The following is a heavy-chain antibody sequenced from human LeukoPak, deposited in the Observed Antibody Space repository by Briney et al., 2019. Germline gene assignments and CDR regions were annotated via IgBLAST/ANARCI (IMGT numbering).Heavy chain of an antibody. CDR2: FYSDGSI. Sequence: SGGSRRLSCAASGLTFSRNYMGWVRQAPGKGLEWVSVFYSDGSIYVADSVKGRFTISKDTSKNTVYLQMNSLRVEDTAVYYCAREALTNGRLPYGMDVWGQGTTVTVSS. V-gene: IGHV3-53*01. CDR3: AREALTNGRLPYGMDV. CDR1: GLTFSRNY. J-gene: IGHJ6*02. D-gene: IGHD1-14*01.